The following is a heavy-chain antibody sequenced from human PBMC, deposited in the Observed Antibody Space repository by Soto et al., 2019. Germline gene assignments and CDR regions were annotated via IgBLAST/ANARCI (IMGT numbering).Heavy chain of an antibody. CDR3: AKDGTWIQLWFDF. Sequence: EVQLLESGGDLVQPGGSLRLSCAASKFTFTNYAMCWVRQAPGKGLEWVSSINPSGSDTYYADSVKGRFTISRDSSKSTLYLQMNSLRADDTAVYYCAKDGTWIQLWFDFWGQGTLVTVSS. CDR1: KFTFTNYA. J-gene: IGHJ4*02. D-gene: IGHD5-18*01. CDR2: INPSGSDT. V-gene: IGHV3-23*01.